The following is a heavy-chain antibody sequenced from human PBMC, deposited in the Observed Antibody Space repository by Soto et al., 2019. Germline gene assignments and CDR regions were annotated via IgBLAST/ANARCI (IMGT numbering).Heavy chain of an antibody. CDR2: MYYRVYA. D-gene: IGHD1-26*01. V-gene: IGHV4-59*01. CDR1: GDSIRSYY. J-gene: IGHJ4*02. Sequence: SETLSLTCAVYGDSIRSYYWSWIRHPPGQGLQWITYMYYRVYASYNASLKSRFTRSVETSKSQFSLKRNSVSAADTSFLYCARCLCGNYAGRPECQYYFDSWGRGPRGIAST. CDR3: ARCLCGNYAGRPECQYYFDS.